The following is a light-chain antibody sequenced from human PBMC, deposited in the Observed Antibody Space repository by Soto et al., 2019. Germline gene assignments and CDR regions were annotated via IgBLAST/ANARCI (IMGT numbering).Light chain of an antibody. CDR1: QRFXSW. CDR3: QQYDTVSGT. J-gene: IGKJ1*01. V-gene: IGKV1-5*01. Sequence: DIQMTQSPSTLSESAGDRVTITCRASQRFXSWVVWYQKKPGKGPKVLXDDAATLQRGGPSRCSGSGAAAEFPLTITGMQPYDVSTYYFQQYDTVSGTFGPGTKVDIK. CDR2: DAA.